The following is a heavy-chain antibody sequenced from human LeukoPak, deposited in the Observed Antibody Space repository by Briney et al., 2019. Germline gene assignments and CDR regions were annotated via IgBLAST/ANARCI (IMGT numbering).Heavy chain of an antibody. J-gene: IGHJ4*02. CDR3: ARDGRRYSGYAA. CDR1: GDSVSSGTYY. CDR2: IYSSGST. D-gene: IGHD5-12*01. Sequence: PSQTLSLTCTVSGDSVSSGTYYWSWIRQPAGQGLEWIGHIYSSGSTDYNPSLKSRVTISIDASKNQFSLRLSSVTAADTAVYYCARDGRRYSGYAAWGQGTLVTVSS. V-gene: IGHV4-61*09.